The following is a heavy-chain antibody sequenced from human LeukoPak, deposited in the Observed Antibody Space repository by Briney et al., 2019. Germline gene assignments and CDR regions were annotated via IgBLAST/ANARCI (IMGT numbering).Heavy chain of an antibody. Sequence: PGGSLRLSCVASGFTFGKYWMSWVRQAPGKGLEWVANIKLDGSEKNYVDSVKGRFTISRDNTKNSLYLQMNSLRADDTAVYYCAKGSAASRPYYFHYWGQGTLVTVSS. CDR1: GFTFGKYW. CDR3: AKGSAASRPYYFHY. J-gene: IGHJ4*02. CDR2: IKLDGSEK. D-gene: IGHD6-25*01. V-gene: IGHV3-7*03.